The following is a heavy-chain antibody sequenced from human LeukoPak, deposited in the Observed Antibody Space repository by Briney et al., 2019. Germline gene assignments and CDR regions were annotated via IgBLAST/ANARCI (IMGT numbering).Heavy chain of an antibody. CDR3: ARDMGGGWFDP. CDR2: ISTSGTT. Sequence: SSGTLSLTCSISGGSISSSYWNWIRQPAGKGLEWIGRISTSGTTNYSPSLKGRLTMSIDTSKKQFSLNLRSVTAADTAMYYCARDMGGGWFDPWGQGALVTVSS. J-gene: IGHJ5*02. D-gene: IGHD1-26*01. V-gene: IGHV4-4*07. CDR1: GGSISSSY.